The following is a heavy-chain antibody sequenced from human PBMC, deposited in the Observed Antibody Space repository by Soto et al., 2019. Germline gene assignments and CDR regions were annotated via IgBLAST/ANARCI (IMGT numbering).Heavy chain of an antibody. CDR3: ARVDGVVGNWFDP. V-gene: IGHV1-2*02. CDR1: GYSFIGHY. D-gene: IGHD3-3*01. CDR2: INPNSGST. J-gene: IGHJ5*02. Sequence: GASVKVSCKASGYSFIGHYIHWLRQAPGQGLEWMGWINPNSGSTTYAQRLQCRVTLTRDTFISAAYMELRGLRSDDTAVCYCARVDGVVGNWFDPWGQGTVVTVSS.